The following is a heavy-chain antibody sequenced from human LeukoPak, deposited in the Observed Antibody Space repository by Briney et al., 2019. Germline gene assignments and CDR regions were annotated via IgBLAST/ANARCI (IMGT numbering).Heavy chain of an antibody. CDR2: INPNSGGT. Sequence: ASVKVSCKASGCTVTGYYMHWVRQAPGQGLEWMGRINPNSGGTNYAQKFQGRVTMTRDTSISTAYMELSRLRSDDTAVYYCARGLGIAAAGPSPWGQGTLVTVSS. D-gene: IGHD6-13*01. CDR1: GCTVTGYY. CDR3: ARGLGIAAAGPSP. J-gene: IGHJ5*02. V-gene: IGHV1-2*06.